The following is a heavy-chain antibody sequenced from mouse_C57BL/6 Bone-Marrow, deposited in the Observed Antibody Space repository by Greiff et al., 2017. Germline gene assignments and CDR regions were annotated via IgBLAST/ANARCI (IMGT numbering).Heavy chain of an antibody. V-gene: IGHV3-5*01. Sequence: DVQLQESGPGLVKPSQTVFLTCTVTGISITTGNYRWSWIRQFPGNKLEWIGYIYYSGTITSNPSLPSRTTITRDTPKNQFFLEMNSLTAEDTATYYCAQTSGSGDMDDWGKGTSVTVSS. J-gene: IGHJ4*01. D-gene: IGHD1-1*01. CDR3: AQTSGSGDMDD. CDR2: IYYSGTI. CDR1: GISITTGNYR.